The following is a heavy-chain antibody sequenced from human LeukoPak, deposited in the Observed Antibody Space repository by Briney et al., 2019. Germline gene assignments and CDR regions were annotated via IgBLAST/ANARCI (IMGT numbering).Heavy chain of an antibody. CDR1: GGSISSSNW. J-gene: IGHJ4*02. D-gene: IGHD3-9*01. CDR3: ARRIDLAGSTFDY. CDR2: IYHSGST. V-gene: IGHV4-4*02. Sequence: TSGTLSLTCAVSGGSISSSNWWSWVRQPPGKGLEWIGEIYHSGSTSYNPSLKRRVTISVDTSKNQFSLKLSAVTAADTAVYYCARRIDLAGSTFDYWGQGALVTVSS.